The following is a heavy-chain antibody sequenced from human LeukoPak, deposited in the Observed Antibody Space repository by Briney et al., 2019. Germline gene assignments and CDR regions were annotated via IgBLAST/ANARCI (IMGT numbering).Heavy chain of an antibody. CDR2: IYYSGST. J-gene: IGHJ4*02. V-gene: IGHV4-61*01. D-gene: IGHD6-6*01. CDR1: GGSISSGSYY. CDR3: ARIRGYSSSVDY. Sequence: SSQTLSLTCTVSGGSISSGSYYWSWIRQPPGKGLEWIGYIYYSGSTNYNPSLKSRVTISVDTSKNQFSLKLSSVTAADTAVYYCARIRGYSSSVDYWGQGTLVTVSS.